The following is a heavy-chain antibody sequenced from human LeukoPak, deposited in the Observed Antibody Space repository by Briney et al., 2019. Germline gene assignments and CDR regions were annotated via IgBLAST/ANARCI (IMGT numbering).Heavy chain of an antibody. Sequence: GRSLGLSCAASGFTFSSYAMHWVRQAPGKGLEWVAVISYDGSNKYYADSVKGRFTISRDDSKNTLYLQMNSLRAEDTAVYYCARDGGYYDFWSGYYDYYYGMDVWGQGTTVTVSS. D-gene: IGHD3-3*01. CDR2: ISYDGSNK. V-gene: IGHV3-30-3*01. CDR3: ARDGGYYDFWSGYYDYYYGMDV. CDR1: GFTFSSYA. J-gene: IGHJ6*02.